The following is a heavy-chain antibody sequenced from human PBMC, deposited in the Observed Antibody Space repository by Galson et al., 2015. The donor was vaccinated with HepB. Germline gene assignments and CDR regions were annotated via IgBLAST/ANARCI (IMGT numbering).Heavy chain of an antibody. Sequence: SLRLSCAASGFTFSSYAMSWVRQAPGKGLEYVSAISSNGGSTYYANSVKGRFTISRDNSKNTLYLQMGSLRAEDMAVYYCARAYYYDSSVLDAFDIWGQGTMVTVSS. CDR1: GFTFSSYA. CDR3: ARAYYYDSSVLDAFDI. D-gene: IGHD3-22*01. CDR2: ISSNGGST. V-gene: IGHV3-64*01. J-gene: IGHJ3*02.